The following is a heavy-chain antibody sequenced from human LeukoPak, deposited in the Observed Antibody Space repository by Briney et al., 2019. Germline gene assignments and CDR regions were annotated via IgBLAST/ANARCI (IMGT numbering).Heavy chain of an antibody. V-gene: IGHV4-4*07. D-gene: IGHD3-3*01. Sequence: TSETLSLTCTVSGGSISSYYWSWIRQPAGKGLEWIGRIYTSGSTNYNPSLKSRVTMSVDTSKNQFSLKLSSVTAADTAVYCCARSLTIFGVVNHFDYWGQGTLVTVSS. CDR2: IYTSGST. J-gene: IGHJ4*02. CDR1: GGSISSYY. CDR3: ARSLTIFGVVNHFDY.